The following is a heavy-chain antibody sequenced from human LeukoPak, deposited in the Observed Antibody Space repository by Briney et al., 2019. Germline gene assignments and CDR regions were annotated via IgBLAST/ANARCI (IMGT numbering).Heavy chain of an antibody. CDR1: GFTFSSYG. CDR3: AKDLFQGAEAGPDY. D-gene: IGHD6-13*01. J-gene: IGHJ4*02. V-gene: IGHV3-30*02. CDR2: IRYDGSNK. Sequence: GGSLRLSCAASGFTFSSYGMHWVRQAPGKGLEWVAFIRYDGSNKYYADSVKGRFTISRDNSKNTLYLQMNSLRAEDTAVYYCAKDLFQGAEAGPDYWGQGTLVTVSS.